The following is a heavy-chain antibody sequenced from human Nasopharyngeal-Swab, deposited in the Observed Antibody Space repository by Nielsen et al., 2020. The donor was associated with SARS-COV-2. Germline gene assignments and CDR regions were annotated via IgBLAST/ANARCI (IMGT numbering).Heavy chain of an antibody. V-gene: IGHV2-5*02. CDR2: IYWDDDK. CDR3: AYSIVDTAMVIFDY. Sequence: WIRQPPGKALEWLALIYWDDDKRYNPSLKSRLTITKDTSKNQGVLTMTNMDPVDTATYYCAYSIVDTAMVIFDYWGQGTLVTVSS. D-gene: IGHD5-18*01. J-gene: IGHJ4*02.